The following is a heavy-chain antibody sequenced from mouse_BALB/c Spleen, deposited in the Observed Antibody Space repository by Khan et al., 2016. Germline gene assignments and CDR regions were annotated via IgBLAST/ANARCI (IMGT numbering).Heavy chain of an antibody. CDR1: GFSLTSYG. CDR2: IWSDGST. Sequence: QVQLKESGPGLVAPSQSLSITCTISGFSLTSYGVHWVRQPPGKGLEWLVVIWSDGSTTYNSALKSRLNISKDNSKSQVFLKMNSLQTDDTAMYYCAGHGTVTYAMDYWGQGTSVTVSS. CDR3: AGHGTVTYAMDY. D-gene: IGHD2-13*01. V-gene: IGHV2-6-1*01. J-gene: IGHJ4*01.